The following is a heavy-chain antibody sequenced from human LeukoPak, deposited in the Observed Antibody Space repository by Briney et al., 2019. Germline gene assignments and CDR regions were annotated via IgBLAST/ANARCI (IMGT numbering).Heavy chain of an antibody. CDR1: GGSIGSSGYY. V-gene: IGHV4-39*01. J-gene: IGHJ3*02. CDR3: ARVDRGLRYAFDI. CDR2: IYYSGST. Sequence: PSETLSLTCAVSGGSIGSSGYYWGWIRQPPGKGLEWIGNIYYSGSTYYNPSLKSRVTISVDTSKSQFSLKLSSVTAADTAVYYCARVDRGLRYAFDIWGQGTLVAVSS. D-gene: IGHD4-17*01.